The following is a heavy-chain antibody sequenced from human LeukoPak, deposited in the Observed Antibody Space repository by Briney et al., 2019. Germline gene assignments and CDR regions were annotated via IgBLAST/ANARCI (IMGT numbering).Heavy chain of an antibody. CDR1: GGSFSGYY. D-gene: IGHD3-3*01. J-gene: IGHJ5*02. V-gene: IGHV4-34*01. CDR2: INHSGST. Sequence: PSETLSLTCAVYGGSFSGYYWSWIRQPPGKGLEWIGEINHSGSTNYNPSLKSRVTISVDTSKNQFSLKLSSVTAADTAVYYCARGLRSTYYDFWSGYSNWFDPWGQGTLVTVSS. CDR3: ARGLRSTYYDFWSGYSNWFDP.